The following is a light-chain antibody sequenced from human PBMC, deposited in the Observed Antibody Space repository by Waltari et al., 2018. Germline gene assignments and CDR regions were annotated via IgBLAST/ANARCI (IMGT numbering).Light chain of an antibody. CDR3: QQYYSTPFT. CDR2: WAS. J-gene: IGKJ4*01. CDR1: KSVFYSSNNKNY. V-gene: IGKV4-1*01. Sequence: DIVMTQSPDSLAVSLGERATINRKSSKSVFYSSNNKNYLAWYQQKPGQPPKLLIYWASTREAGVPDRFSGSGSGTDFTLTISSLQAEDVAVYYCQQYYSTPFTFGGGTKVEIK.